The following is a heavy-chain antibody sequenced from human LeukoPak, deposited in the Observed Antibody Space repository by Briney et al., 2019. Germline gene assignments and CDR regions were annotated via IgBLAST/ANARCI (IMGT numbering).Heavy chain of an antibody. V-gene: IGHV3-11*01. CDR1: GFIFSDFY. CDR3: AKGHTYGMI. Sequence: GGSLRLSRAASGFIFSDFYMSWLRQTPGKGLEWVSHISNSGTIMDYADSVKGRFTISRDNAKDTLYLEMSSLGVDDTAVYYCAKGHTYGMIWGQGTTVTVSS. CDR2: ISNSGTIM. D-gene: IGHD5-18*01. J-gene: IGHJ4*02.